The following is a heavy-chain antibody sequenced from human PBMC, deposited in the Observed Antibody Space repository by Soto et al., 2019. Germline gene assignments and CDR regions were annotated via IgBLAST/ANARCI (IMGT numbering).Heavy chain of an antibody. J-gene: IGHJ5*02. Sequence: QVQLVQSGAEVKKPGSSVKVSCKASGGTFSSYAISWVRQAPGQGLEWMGGIIPIFGTANYAQKFQGRGTITADESTSTAYMELSSLSSEDTAVYYCARGGLCFGEPNWFDPWGQGTLVTVSS. CDR1: GGTFSSYA. V-gene: IGHV1-69*01. D-gene: IGHD3-10*01. CDR2: IIPIFGTA. CDR3: ARGGLCFGEPNWFDP.